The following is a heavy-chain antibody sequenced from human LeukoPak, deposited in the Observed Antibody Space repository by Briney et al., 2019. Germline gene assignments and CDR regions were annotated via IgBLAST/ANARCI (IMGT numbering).Heavy chain of an antibody. Sequence: GASVKVSCKASGYTFTSYGISWVRQAPGQGLEWMGWISAYNGNTNYAQKLQGRVTMTTDTSTSTAYMELRSLRSDDTAVYYCARDWDTAMAIPYYGMDVWGQGTTVTVSS. CDR3: ARDWDTAMAIPYYGMDV. D-gene: IGHD5-18*01. J-gene: IGHJ6*02. CDR1: GYTFTSYG. CDR2: ISAYNGNT. V-gene: IGHV1-18*01.